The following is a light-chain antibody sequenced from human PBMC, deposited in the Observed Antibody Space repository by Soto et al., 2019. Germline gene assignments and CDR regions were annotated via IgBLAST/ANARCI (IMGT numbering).Light chain of an antibody. J-gene: IGKJ5*01. CDR2: DAS. Sequence: EIVWTQSPATLSLSPGERATLSCRASQSVSSYLAWYQQKPCQAHRLLIYDASNRATGIPARFSGSGSGTDFTLTISSLEPEDLAVYYCQQRSNWPTITFGQGTRLEIK. CDR3: QQRSNWPTIT. V-gene: IGKV3-11*01. CDR1: QSVSSY.